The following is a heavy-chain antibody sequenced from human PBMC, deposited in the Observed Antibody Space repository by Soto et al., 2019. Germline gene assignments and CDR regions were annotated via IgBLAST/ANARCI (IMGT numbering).Heavy chain of an antibody. D-gene: IGHD2-2*01. CDR2: ISGNGEST. V-gene: IGHV3-64*01. CDR3: ARVEGYCSSTSCYFGAFDI. J-gene: IGHJ3*02. Sequence: GGSLRLSCAASGFTFSSYAMDWVRQAPGKGLEYVSTISGNGESTFYANSVKGRFTISRDNSKNTLYLQMGSLRAEDMAVYYCARVEGYCSSTSCYFGAFDIWGQGTMVTVSS. CDR1: GFTFSSYA.